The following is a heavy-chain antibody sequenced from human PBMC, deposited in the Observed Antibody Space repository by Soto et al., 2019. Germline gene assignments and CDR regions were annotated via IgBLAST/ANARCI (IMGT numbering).Heavy chain of an antibody. CDR2: ISPSATSI. J-gene: IGHJ6*02. CDR1: GLTLNRDE. V-gene: IGHV3-48*03. Sequence: GGYAGLCCAVSGLTLNRDEMKCVRQAPGKGMEWVEYISPSATSIYYADSVKGRFTISRDNAKNSLYLQMTSLRADDTPLYHCARDVPSAEIWIVCPSRIDTRGHWTTVT. D-gene: IGHD3-3*01. CDR3: ARDVPSAEIWIVCPSRIDT.